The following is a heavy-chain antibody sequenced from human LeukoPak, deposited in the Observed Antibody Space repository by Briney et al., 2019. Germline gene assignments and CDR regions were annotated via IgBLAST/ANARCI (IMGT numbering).Heavy chain of an antibody. J-gene: IGHJ4*02. Sequence: GASVKVSCKVSGYTLTELSMHWVRQAPGKGLEWMGGFDPEDGETIYAQKFQGRVTMTEDTSTDTAYMELSSLRSEDTAVYYCAVRYGVGIVATNFDYWGQGTLVTVSS. V-gene: IGHV1-24*01. CDR2: FDPEDGET. CDR1: GYTLTELS. CDR3: AVRYGVGIVATNFDY. D-gene: IGHD5-12*01.